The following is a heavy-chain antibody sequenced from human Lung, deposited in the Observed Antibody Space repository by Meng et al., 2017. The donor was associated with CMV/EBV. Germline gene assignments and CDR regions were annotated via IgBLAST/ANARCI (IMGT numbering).Heavy chain of an antibody. J-gene: IGHJ4*02. D-gene: IGHD3-16*01. CDR1: GFIFSNYA. Sequence: GEXXKISCAASGFIFSNYAMSWVRQAPGKGLEWISFMSGSGSMMFYVDSVRGRFTISRDSSKNTLYLQMNSLRAEDTAVYYCAKKGGDGALHYFDYWGQGTXVNGAS. CDR2: MSGSGSMM. CDR3: AKKGGDGALHYFDY. V-gene: IGHV3-23*01.